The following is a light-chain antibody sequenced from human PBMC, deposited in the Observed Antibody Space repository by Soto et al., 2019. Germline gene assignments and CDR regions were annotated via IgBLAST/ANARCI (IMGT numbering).Light chain of an antibody. CDR1: ESVSSN. CDR2: GSS. CDR3: QDYHDWPPAHS. Sequence: EIAMTQSPATLSVSPGERATLSCSASESVSSNLAWYQQTPGQAPRLLIYGSSTRPTGIPARFSGGGSGTEFALTIRSLQSEDFAVYYCQDYHDWPPAHSFGRGTKLEI. V-gene: IGKV3-15*01. J-gene: IGKJ2*03.